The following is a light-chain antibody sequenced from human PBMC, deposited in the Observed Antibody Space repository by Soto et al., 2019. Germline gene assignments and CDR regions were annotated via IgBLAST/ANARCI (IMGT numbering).Light chain of an antibody. CDR1: QSVSSN. V-gene: IGKV3-15*01. CDR3: QQYGSSPAT. Sequence: EIVMTQSPATLSVSPGERATLSCRASQSVSSNLAWYQQKPGQAPRVLIYAASTRATGIPDRFSGSGSGTEFTLTISSLQSEDFAVYYCQQYGSSPATFGQGTKVDIK. CDR2: AAS. J-gene: IGKJ1*01.